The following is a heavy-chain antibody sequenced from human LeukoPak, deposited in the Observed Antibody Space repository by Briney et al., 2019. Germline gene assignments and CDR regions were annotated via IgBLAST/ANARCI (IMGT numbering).Heavy chain of an antibody. J-gene: IGHJ4*02. CDR3: ARDDTPYGSGSYSD. CDR1: GGSISSSSYY. CDR2: IYYSGNT. Sequence: SETLSLTCTVSGGSISSSSYYWGWIRQPPGEGLGWIGSIYYSGNTYYNPSLKSRVTISVDTSKNQFSLKLSSVTAADTAVYYCARDDTPYGSGSYSDWGQGTLVSVSS. V-gene: IGHV4-39*07. D-gene: IGHD3-10*01.